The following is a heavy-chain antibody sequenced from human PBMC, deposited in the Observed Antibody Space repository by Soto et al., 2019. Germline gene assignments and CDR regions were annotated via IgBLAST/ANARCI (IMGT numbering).Heavy chain of an antibody. Sequence: SETLSLTCTVSGDSFSSYYWSWIRQPPGKGLEWVGYIYYSGSTNYNPSLKSRVTISIDTSKNQFSLKLSSVTAADTAVYYCARTIVVATAGWFDPWGQGTLVTVSS. D-gene: IGHD2-2*01. CDR1: GDSFSSYY. V-gene: IGHV4-59*01. CDR3: ARTIVVATAGWFDP. CDR2: IYYSGST. J-gene: IGHJ5*02.